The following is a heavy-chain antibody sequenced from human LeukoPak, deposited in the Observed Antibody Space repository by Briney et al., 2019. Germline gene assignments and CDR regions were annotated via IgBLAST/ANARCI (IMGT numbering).Heavy chain of an antibody. D-gene: IGHD3-10*01. CDR1: EFTFSSSE. CDR3: ARGDGGYYYGMDV. Sequence: PGGSLGLSCAASEFTFSSSEMNWVRQAPGNGLGWVSYISRSGSTIYYADSGKGRFTISRDNAKHSLFLQMNSLRAEDTAVYYCARGDGGYYYGMDVWGQGTTVTVSS. CDR2: ISRSGSTI. J-gene: IGHJ6*02. V-gene: IGHV3-48*03.